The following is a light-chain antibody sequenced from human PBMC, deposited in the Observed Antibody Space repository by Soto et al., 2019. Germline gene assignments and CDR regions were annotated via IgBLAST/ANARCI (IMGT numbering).Light chain of an antibody. CDR3: QQYGRSPFT. CDR2: GAS. Sequence: EIVMTQSPATLSLSPGARSTLSFRASQSVGSDLVWYRQKPGQAPRLLIYGASSRATGVPDRFSASGSGTDFTLTISRLEPEDFAVYYCQQYGRSPFTFGPGTKVDIK. V-gene: IGKV3-20*01. J-gene: IGKJ3*01. CDR1: QSVGSD.